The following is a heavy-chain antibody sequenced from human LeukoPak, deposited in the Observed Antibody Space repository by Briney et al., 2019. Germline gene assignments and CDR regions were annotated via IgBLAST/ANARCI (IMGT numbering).Heavy chain of an antibody. CDR1: GGTFSSYA. V-gene: IGHV1-69*05. D-gene: IGHD1-26*01. J-gene: IGHJ5*02. CDR3: ARERGSQDFDP. Sequence: SVKVSCKASGGTFSSYAISWVRQAPGQGLEWMGGTIPIFGTANYAQKFQGRVTITTDESTSTAYMELSSLRSGDTAVYYCARERGSQDFDPWGQGTLVTVSS. CDR2: TIPIFGTA.